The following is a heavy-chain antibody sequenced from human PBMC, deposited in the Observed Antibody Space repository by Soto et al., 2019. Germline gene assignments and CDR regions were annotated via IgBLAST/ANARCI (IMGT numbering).Heavy chain of an antibody. CDR1: GYTFTSYG. CDR2: ISAYNGNT. J-gene: IGHJ4*02. D-gene: IGHD4-17*01. V-gene: IGHV1-18*01. Sequence: QVQLVQSGAEVKKPGAPVKVSCKASGYTFTSYGISWVRQAPGQGLEWMGWISAYNGNTNYAEKRQGRVTMTTDTFTSTDYMELRTLSSDETAVYYCARSHGDDAGYWCEGALVIVSS. CDR3: ARSHGDDAGY.